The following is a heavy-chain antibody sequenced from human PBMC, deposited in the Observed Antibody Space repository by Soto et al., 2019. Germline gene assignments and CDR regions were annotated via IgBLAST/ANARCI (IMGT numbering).Heavy chain of an antibody. CDR1: GYIFTFYG. J-gene: IGHJ4*02. Sequence: QVQLVQSGAEVKKPGASVKVSCKASGYIFTFYGISWVRRAPGQGLEWMGWISGDNDETKYAENFQGRVTMTTDPSTSTAYMELRSLRSDDTAVYFCARTYYSDSSSRARGDYWGQGTLVTVSS. V-gene: IGHV1-18*01. CDR2: ISGDNDET. D-gene: IGHD3-22*01. CDR3: ARTYYSDSSSRARGDY.